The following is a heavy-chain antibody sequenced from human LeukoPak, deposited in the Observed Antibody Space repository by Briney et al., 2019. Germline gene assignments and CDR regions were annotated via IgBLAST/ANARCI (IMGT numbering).Heavy chain of an antibody. CDR3: ARGGNYWPQWWFDP. D-gene: IGHD1-26*01. Sequence: RPSETLSLTCTVSGGSISSYYWSWIRQPPGKGLEWIGYIYYSGSTNSNPSLKSRVTISVDTSKNQFSLKLSSVTAADTAVYYCARGGNYWPQWWFDPWGRGTLVSVSS. V-gene: IGHV4-59*01. CDR1: GGSISSYY. CDR2: IYYSGST. J-gene: IGHJ5*02.